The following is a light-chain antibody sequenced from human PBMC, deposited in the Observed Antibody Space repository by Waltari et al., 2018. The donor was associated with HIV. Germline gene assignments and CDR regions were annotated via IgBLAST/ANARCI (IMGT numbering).Light chain of an antibody. V-gene: IGLV3-21*02. CDR1: NIGSKT. Sequence: SYVLTQSSSVSVAPGQTARITRGADNIGSKTVHWYQQTPGQAPLLVVYDDTGRPPGIPERISGSNSGNTATLTISAVEAGDEADYYCHVWDSSSAHVVFGGGTKVTVL. CDR3: HVWDSSSAHVV. CDR2: DDT. J-gene: IGLJ2*01.